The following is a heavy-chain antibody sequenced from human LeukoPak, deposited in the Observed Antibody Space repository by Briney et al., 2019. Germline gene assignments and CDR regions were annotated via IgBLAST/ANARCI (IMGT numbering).Heavy chain of an antibody. CDR3: ARSVGGATTPRFDY. Sequence: SVKVSCKASGDTFSRYAISWVRQAPGQGLEWMGRIIPSLDIPNYPQKFQGRVTITADKSTSTSYMEVRSLGSEDTAVYYCARSVGGATTPRFDYWGQGTLVTVSS. CDR2: IIPSLDIP. J-gene: IGHJ4*02. D-gene: IGHD1-26*01. V-gene: IGHV1-69*04. CDR1: GDTFSRYA.